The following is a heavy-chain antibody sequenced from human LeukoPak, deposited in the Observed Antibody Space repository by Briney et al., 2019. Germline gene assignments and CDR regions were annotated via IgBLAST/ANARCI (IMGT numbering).Heavy chain of an antibody. CDR3: ARWYGYDSSGYSFDY. CDR1: GGSISSYY. J-gene: IGHJ4*02. D-gene: IGHD3-22*01. CDR2: IYTSGST. V-gene: IGHV4-4*07. Sequence: SETLSLTCTVPGGSISSYYWSWIRPPAGKGLEWIGRIYTSGSTNYNPSLKSRVTMSVDTSKNQFSLKLSSVTAADTAVYYCARWYGYDSSGYSFDYWGQGTLVTVSS.